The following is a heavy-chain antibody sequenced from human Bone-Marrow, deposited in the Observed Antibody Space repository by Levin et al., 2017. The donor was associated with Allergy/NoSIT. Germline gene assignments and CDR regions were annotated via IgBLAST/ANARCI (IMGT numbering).Heavy chain of an antibody. CDR3: ARGLFCSGGSCYSYFDY. D-gene: IGHD2-15*01. V-gene: IGHV3-30-3*01. Sequence: GGSLRLSCAASGFTFSSYAMHWVRQAPGKGLEWVAVISYDGSNKYYADSVKGRFTISRDNSKNTLYLQMNSLRAEDTAVYYCARGLFCSGGSCYSYFDYWGQGTLVTVSS. J-gene: IGHJ4*02. CDR1: GFTFSSYA. CDR2: ISYDGSNK.